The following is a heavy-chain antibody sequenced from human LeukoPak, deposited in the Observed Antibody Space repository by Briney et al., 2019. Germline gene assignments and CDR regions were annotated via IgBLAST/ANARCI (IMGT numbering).Heavy chain of an antibody. V-gene: IGHV4-59*01. Sequence: SETLSLTCTVSGGSISSYYWSWIRQPPGKGLGWIGYIYYSGSTNYNPSLKSRVTISVDTSKNQFSLKLSSVTAADTAVYYCARNKGYCSGGSCYSHYFDYWGQGTLVTVSS. J-gene: IGHJ4*02. CDR2: IYYSGST. CDR1: GGSISSYY. CDR3: ARNKGYCSGGSCYSHYFDY. D-gene: IGHD2-15*01.